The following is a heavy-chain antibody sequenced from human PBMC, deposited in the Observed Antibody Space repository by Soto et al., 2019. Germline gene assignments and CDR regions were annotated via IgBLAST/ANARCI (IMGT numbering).Heavy chain of an antibody. V-gene: IGHV3-48*01. J-gene: IGHJ5*02. CDR3: AREYCSSTSCLNWFDP. Sequence: PGGSLRLSCAASGFTFSSYAMSWVRQAPGKGLEWVSAISSSSSTIYYADSVKGRFTISRDNAKNSLYLQMNSLRAEDTAVYYCAREYCSSTSCLNWFDPWGQGTLVTVSS. CDR1: GFTFSSYA. D-gene: IGHD2-2*01. CDR2: ISSSSSTI.